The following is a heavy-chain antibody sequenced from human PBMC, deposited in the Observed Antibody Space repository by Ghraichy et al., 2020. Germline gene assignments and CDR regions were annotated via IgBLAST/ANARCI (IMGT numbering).Heavy chain of an antibody. D-gene: IGHD6-13*01. CDR2: FDPEDGET. CDR3: ATEDRAAAGRRYYYYYMDV. Sequence: ASVKVSCKVSGYTLTELSMHWVRQAPGKGLEWMGGFDPEDGETIYAQKFQGRVTMTEDTSTDTVYMELSSLRSEDTAVYYCATEDRAAAGRRYYYYYMDVWGKGTTVTVSS. CDR1: GYTLTELS. J-gene: IGHJ6*03. V-gene: IGHV1-24*01.